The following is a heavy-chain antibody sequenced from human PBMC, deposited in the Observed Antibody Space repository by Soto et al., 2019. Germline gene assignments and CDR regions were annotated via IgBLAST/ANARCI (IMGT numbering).Heavy chain of an antibody. CDR1: GGSISSSSYY. D-gene: IGHD3-10*01. V-gene: IGHV4-39*02. J-gene: IGHJ4*02. Sequence: KLRETLSLTCTVSGGSISSSSYYWGWIRQPPGKGLEWIGSIYYSGSTYYNPSLKSRVTISVDTSKNQFSLKLSSVTAADTAVYYCARDTMVRGVTAYDYWGQGTLVTVSS. CDR2: IYYSGST. CDR3: ARDTMVRGVTAYDY.